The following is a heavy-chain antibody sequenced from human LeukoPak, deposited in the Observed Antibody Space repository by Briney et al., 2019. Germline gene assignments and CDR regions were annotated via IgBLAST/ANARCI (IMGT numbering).Heavy chain of an antibody. CDR3: ARGGAQRYFDWLLSPGDPYYYYYGMDV. CDR1: GGSISSGSSY. J-gene: IGHJ6*02. V-gene: IGHV4-61*02. CDR2: IYSSGST. D-gene: IGHD3-9*01. Sequence: SESLSLTCNVSGGSISSGSSYWSWIRQPAGKGLEWIGRIYSSGSTKYNPSLKSRVTISVDTSKNQFSLKLSSVTAADTAVYYCARGGAQRYFDWLLSPGDPYYYYYGMDVWGQGTTVTVSS.